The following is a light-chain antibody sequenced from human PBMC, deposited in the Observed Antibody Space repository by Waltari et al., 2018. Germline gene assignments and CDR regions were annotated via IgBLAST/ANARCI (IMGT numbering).Light chain of an antibody. CDR2: EVL. CDR1: SSDRGRHNY. V-gene: IGLV2-14*01. Sequence: QSALTQPASVSGSPGQSITTSCTGTSSDRGRHNYVSWYQQHPGKAPKLMIYEVLNRPSGVSNRFSGSKSGNTASLTISGLQAEDEADYYCSSYTSSSTLVFGGGTKLTVL. J-gene: IGLJ2*01. CDR3: SSYTSSSTLV.